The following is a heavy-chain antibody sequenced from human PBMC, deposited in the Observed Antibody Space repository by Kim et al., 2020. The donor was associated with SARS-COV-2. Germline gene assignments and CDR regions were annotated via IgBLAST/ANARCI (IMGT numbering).Heavy chain of an antibody. CDR1: GGSFSGYY. CDR3: ASSGWNDWYFDL. Sequence: SETLSLTCAVYGGSFSGYYWSWIRQPPGKGLEWIGEINHSGSTNYNPSLKSRVTISVDTSKNQFSLKLSSVTAADTAVYYCASSGWNDWYFDLWGRGTLV. V-gene: IGHV4-34*01. D-gene: IGHD6-19*01. CDR2: INHSGST. J-gene: IGHJ2*01.